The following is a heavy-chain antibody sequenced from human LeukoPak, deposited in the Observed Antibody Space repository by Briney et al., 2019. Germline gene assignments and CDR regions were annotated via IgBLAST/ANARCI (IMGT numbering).Heavy chain of an antibody. V-gene: IGHV1-46*03. CDR3: ARDEIPSYCSGGSCYSAGYFDY. D-gene: IGHD2-15*01. CDR2: INPSGGST. J-gene: IGHJ4*02. Sequence: ASVKVSCKASGYTFTSYYMHWVRQAPGQGLDWMGIINPSGGSTSYAQKFQGRVTMTRDTSTSTVYMELSSLRSEDTAVYYCARDEIPSYCSGGSCYSAGYFDYWGQGTLVTVSS. CDR1: GYTFTSYY.